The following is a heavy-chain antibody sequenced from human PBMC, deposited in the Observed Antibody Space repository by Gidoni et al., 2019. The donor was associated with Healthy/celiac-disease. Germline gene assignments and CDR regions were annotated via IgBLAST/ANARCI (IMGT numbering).Heavy chain of an antibody. CDR2: IWYDGSNK. Sequence: QVQLVESGGGVVQPGRSLRLSCAASGFTLSSYGMHWVRQAPGKGLEWVAVIWYDGSNKYYADSVKGRFTISRDNSKNTLYLQMNSLRAEDTAVYYCARDAKPYCSGGSCYAGFDYWGQGTLVTVSS. V-gene: IGHV3-33*01. D-gene: IGHD2-15*01. CDR1: GFTLSSYG. J-gene: IGHJ4*02. CDR3: ARDAKPYCSGGSCYAGFDY.